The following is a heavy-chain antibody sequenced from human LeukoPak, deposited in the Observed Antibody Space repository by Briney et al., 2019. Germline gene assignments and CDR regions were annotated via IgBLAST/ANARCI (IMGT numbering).Heavy chain of an antibody. J-gene: IGHJ4*02. V-gene: IGHV3-30*18. Sequence: QPGGSLRLSCAASGFTFSSYGMHWVRQAPGKGLEWVAVISYDGSNKYYADSVKGRFTISRDNSKNTLYLQMNSLRAEDTAVYYCAKWRDGYNRDYWGQGTLVTVSS. CDR3: AKWRDGYNRDY. CDR2: ISYDGSNK. CDR1: GFTFSSYG. D-gene: IGHD5-24*01.